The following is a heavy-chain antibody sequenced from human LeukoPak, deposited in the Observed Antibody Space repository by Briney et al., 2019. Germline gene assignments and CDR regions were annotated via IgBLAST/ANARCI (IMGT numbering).Heavy chain of an antibody. J-gene: IGHJ4*02. V-gene: IGHV4-34*01. D-gene: IGHD2-2*01. CDR3: ARDSSSTSCPDY. Sequence: SETLSLTCAGYGGSFSGYYWSWIRQPPGKGLEGIGEINHRGSTNYNPSLKSRVTISVDTSKNQFSLKLSSVTAADTAVYYCARDSSSTSCPDYWGQGTLVTVSS. CDR1: GGSFSGYY. CDR2: INHRGST.